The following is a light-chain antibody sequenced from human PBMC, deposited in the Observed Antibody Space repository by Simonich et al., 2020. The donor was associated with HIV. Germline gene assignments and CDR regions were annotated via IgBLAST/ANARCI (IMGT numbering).Light chain of an antibody. CDR3: HQYNKWPPLT. J-gene: IGKJ4*01. V-gene: IGKV3-15*01. CDR1: QSVSNN. Sequence: EIVMTQSPATLSVSPGERATLSCRASQSVSNNLAWYQPKPGQAPRLLIYGASTRATGIPARFTGSGSGTEFTLTISSMQSEDFAVYYCHQYNKWPPLTVGGGTKVEIK. CDR2: GAS.